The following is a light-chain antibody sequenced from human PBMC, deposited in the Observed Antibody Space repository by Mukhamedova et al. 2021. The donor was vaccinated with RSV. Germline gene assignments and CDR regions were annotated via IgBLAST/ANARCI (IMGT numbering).Light chain of an antibody. Sequence: GDRFVCWYQQKPGQSPVVVIYQDTKRPSGIPGRFSGSNSGKTATLTISGAQPMDEADYYCQVWDDNSNVRFGGGTKLSVL. J-gene: IGLJ2*01. CDR3: QVWDDNSNVR. CDR1: GDRF. V-gene: IGLV3-1*01. CDR2: QDT.